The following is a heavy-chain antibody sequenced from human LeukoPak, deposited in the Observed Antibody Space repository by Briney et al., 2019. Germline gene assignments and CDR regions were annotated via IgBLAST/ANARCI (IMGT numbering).Heavy chain of an antibody. Sequence: GSLRLSCAASGFTFSSYGMSWVRQAPGKGLEWVSAISGSGGSTYYADSVKGRFTISRDNSKNTLYLQMNSLRAEDTAVYYCAKDYPDYDYVWGSYRPIDYWGQGTLVTVSS. V-gene: IGHV3-23*01. D-gene: IGHD3-16*02. CDR2: ISGSGGST. J-gene: IGHJ4*02. CDR1: GFTFSSYG. CDR3: AKDYPDYDYVWGSYRPIDY.